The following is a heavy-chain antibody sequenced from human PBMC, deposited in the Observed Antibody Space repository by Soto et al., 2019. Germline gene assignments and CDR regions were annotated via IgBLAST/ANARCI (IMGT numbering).Heavy chain of an antibody. Sequence: ASVKVSCKASGYTFTSYGISWVRQAPGQGLEWMGWISAYNGNTNYAQKLQGRVTMTTDTSTSTAYMELRSLRSDDTAVYYCARDIDPSRYSSSGHYYYYGMDVWGQGTTVTVSS. CDR3: ARDIDPSRYSSSGHYYYYGMDV. CDR2: ISAYNGNT. J-gene: IGHJ6*02. D-gene: IGHD6-13*01. CDR1: GYTFTSYG. V-gene: IGHV1-18*04.